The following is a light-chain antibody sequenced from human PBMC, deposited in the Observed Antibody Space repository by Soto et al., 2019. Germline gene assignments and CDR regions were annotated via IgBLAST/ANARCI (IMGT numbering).Light chain of an antibody. Sequence: EIVMTQSPATLSVSPGAGATLSCRASQSVSSKLAWYQQKPGQAPRLLIYGASTRATGIPARFSGSGSGTEFTLSISSVETEVSAVYYCQQYNSWLWTFGQGTKVEIK. J-gene: IGKJ1*01. CDR3: QQYNSWLWT. CDR2: GAS. V-gene: IGKV3-15*01. CDR1: QSVSSK.